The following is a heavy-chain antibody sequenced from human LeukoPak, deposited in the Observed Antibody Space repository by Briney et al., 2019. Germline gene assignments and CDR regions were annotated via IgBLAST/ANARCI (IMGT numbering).Heavy chain of an antibody. J-gene: IGHJ4*02. CDR1: GFTFSSYS. V-gene: IGHV3-21*01. D-gene: IGHD2-21*01. CDR2: ISSRGNSI. CDR3: ARTGGGLVNVIFDY. Sequence: GGSLRLSCAASGFTFSSYSMNWVRQAPGKGLEWVSSISSRGNSIYYADSVKGRFTISRDNAKNSLYLQMNSLRAEDTAVYYCARTGGGLVNVIFDYWGQGTLVTVSS.